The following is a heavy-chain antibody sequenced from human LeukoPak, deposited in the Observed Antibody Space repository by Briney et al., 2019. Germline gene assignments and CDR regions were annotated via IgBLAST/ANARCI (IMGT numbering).Heavy chain of an antibody. CDR2: IYYSGST. CDR3: ARVVRFYYGSGSYLWFDP. V-gene: IGHV4-59*01. J-gene: IGHJ5*02. CDR1: GGSISSYY. D-gene: IGHD3-10*01. Sequence: PSETLSLTCTVSGGSISSYYWSWIRQPPGKGLEWIGYIYYSGSTNYNPSLKSRVTISVDTSKNQFSLKLSSVTAADTAVYYCARVVRFYYGSGSYLWFDPWGQGTLVTVSS.